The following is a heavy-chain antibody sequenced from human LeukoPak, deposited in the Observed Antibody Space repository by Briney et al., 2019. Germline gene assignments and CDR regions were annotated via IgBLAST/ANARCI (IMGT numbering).Heavy chain of an antibody. CDR2: ISGSGGGT. D-gene: IGHD2-15*01. J-gene: IGHJ4*02. Sequence: GGSLRLSCAASGFTFSSYAMSWVRQAPGKGLEWVSAISGSGGGTYYADSVKGRFTISRDNSKNTLYLQMNSLRAEDTAVYYCAKDYDIVVVPNGDYWGQGTLVTVSS. V-gene: IGHV3-23*01. CDR3: AKDYDIVVVPNGDY. CDR1: GFTFSSYA.